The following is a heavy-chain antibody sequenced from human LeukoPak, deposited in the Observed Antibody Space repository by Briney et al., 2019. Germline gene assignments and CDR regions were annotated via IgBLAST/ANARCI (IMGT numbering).Heavy chain of an antibody. CDR1: GGSISSGGYY. CDR2: IYYSGST. CDR3: ASGYYDSSGYYLALVY. D-gene: IGHD3-22*01. Sequence: PSETLSLTCTVSGGSISSGGYYWSWIRQHPGKGLEWIGYIYYSGSTYYNPPLKSRVTISVDTSKNQFSLKLSSVTAADTAVYYCASGYYDSSGYYLALVYWGQGTLVTVSS. V-gene: IGHV4-31*03. J-gene: IGHJ4*02.